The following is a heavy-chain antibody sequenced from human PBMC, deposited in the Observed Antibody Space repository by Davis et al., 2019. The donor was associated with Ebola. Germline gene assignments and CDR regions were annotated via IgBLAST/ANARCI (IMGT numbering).Heavy chain of an antibody. CDR3: TTPGGQDSGYDVFDI. J-gene: IGHJ3*02. Sequence: ASVKVSCKASGDTFNNYSIRWVRQAPGQGLEWMGIINPSGGSTSYAQKFQGRVTVTRDTSTTTVYMDLSSLRSEDTALYYCTTPGGQDSGYDVFDIWGQGTMVTVSS. V-gene: IGHV1-46*03. D-gene: IGHD5-12*01. CDR2: INPSGGST. CDR1: GDTFNNYS.